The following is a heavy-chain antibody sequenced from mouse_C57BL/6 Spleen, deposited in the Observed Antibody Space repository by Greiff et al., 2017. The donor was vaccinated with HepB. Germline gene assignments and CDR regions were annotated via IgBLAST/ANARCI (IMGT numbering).Heavy chain of an antibody. CDR2: IDPSDSYT. Sequence: VQLQQSGAELVKPGASVKLSCKASGYTFTSYWMQWVKQRPGQGLEWIGEIDPSDSYTNYNQKFKGKATLTVDTSSSTAYMQLSSLTSEDSAVYYCARRGGDDYDEGAWFAYWGQGTLVTVSA. D-gene: IGHD2-4*01. V-gene: IGHV1-50*01. CDR3: ARRGGDDYDEGAWFAY. J-gene: IGHJ3*01. CDR1: GYTFTSYW.